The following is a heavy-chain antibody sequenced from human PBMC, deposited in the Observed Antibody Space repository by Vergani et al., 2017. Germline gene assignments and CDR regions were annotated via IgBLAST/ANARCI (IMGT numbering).Heavy chain of an antibody. CDR2: MKKTGDST. Sequence: EVQLLQSAGAVVQPGGSLRLSCVASGFTFSSHAMSWVRQGHGQGLEWVASMKKTGDSTHYADSVKGRFTISRDNCKNTLYMQMNSLRVKDTAVYYSAKDLGTSSGGVWFDPGGKGTLVTVSS. CDR3: AKDLGTSSGGVWFDP. D-gene: IGHD6-6*01. J-gene: IGHJ5*02. V-gene: IGHV3-23*01. CDR1: GFTFSSHA.